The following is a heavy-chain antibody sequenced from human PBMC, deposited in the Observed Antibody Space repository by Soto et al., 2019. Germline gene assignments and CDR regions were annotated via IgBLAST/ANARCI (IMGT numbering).Heavy chain of an antibody. V-gene: IGHV1-18*01. CDR1: GYTFTAYG. Sequence: ASVKVSCKASGYTFTAYGISWVRQAPGQGLEWMGGVSDDNGNTNYAQKLQGRVTMTTDTSTSTAYMELRSLRSDDTAVYYCARAGGRTKYYYYGRDVWGQGTTVTVSS. D-gene: IGHD2-15*01. CDR2: VSDDNGNT. CDR3: ARAGGRTKYYYYGRDV. J-gene: IGHJ6*02.